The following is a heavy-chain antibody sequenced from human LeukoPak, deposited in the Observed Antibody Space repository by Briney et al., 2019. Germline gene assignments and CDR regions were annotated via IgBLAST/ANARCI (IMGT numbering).Heavy chain of an antibody. CDR2: ISGSGGGT. CDR3: AKRGVVIRVILVGFHKEAYYFDS. CDR1: GVTLSNYG. J-gene: IGHJ4*02. D-gene: IGHD3-22*01. V-gene: IGHV3-23*01. Sequence: GGSLRLSCAVSGVTLSNYGMSWVRQAPGKGLEWGAGISGSGGGTNYADSVKGRFTISRDNPKNTLYLQMNGLRADDTAVYFCAKRGVVIRVILVGFHKEAYYFDSWGQGALVTVSS.